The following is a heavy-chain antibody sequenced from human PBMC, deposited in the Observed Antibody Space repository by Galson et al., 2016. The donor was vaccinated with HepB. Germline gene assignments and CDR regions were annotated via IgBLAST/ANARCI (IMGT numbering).Heavy chain of an antibody. J-gene: IGHJ4*02. D-gene: IGHD1-1*01. CDR3: ARSSYNWNVGYYFDY. Sequence: ETLSLTCTVSGGSISSYYWSWIRQPPGKGLEWIGHIYYSGSTNYNPSLKSRVTISVDTSKNQFSLKLSSVTAADTAVYYCARSSYNWNVGYYFDYWGQGTLVTVSS. CDR1: GGSISSYY. CDR2: IYYSGST. V-gene: IGHV4-59*01.